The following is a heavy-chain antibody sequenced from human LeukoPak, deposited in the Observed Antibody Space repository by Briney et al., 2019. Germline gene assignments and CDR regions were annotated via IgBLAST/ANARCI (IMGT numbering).Heavy chain of an antibody. CDR2: ISYDGSNK. J-gene: IGHJ5*02. CDR3: AKDDSGNDFPNWFDP. D-gene: IGHD5-12*01. Sequence: GGSLRLSCAASGFTFSSYGMHWVRQAPGKGLEWVAVISYDGSNKYYADSVKGRFTISRDNSRNTLYLQMNSLRAEDTAVYYCAKDDSGNDFPNWFDPWGQGTLVTVSS. CDR1: GFTFSSYG. V-gene: IGHV3-30*18.